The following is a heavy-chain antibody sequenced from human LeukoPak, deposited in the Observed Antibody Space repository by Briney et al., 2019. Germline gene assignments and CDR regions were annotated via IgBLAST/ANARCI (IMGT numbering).Heavy chain of an antibody. CDR3: ARVFRPPIYSSSWYYFDY. Sequence: PSETLSLTCTVSGGSISSGSYYWSWIRQPAGKGLEWIGRIYTSGSTNYNPSLKSRVTISVDTSKNQFSLKLSSVTAADTAVYYCARVFRPPIYSSSWYYFDYWGQGTLVTVSS. CDR1: GGSISSGSYY. CDR2: IYTSGST. D-gene: IGHD6-13*01. J-gene: IGHJ4*02. V-gene: IGHV4-61*02.